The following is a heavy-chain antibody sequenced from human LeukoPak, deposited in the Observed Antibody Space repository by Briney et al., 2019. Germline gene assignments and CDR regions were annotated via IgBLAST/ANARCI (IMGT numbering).Heavy chain of an antibody. CDR1: GGSISSYY. CDR2: IYYSGST. CDR3: ARGIAVAGRRILPTYDFDY. J-gene: IGHJ4*02. D-gene: IGHD6-19*01. Sequence: PSETLSLTCTVSGGSISSYYWSWIRQPPGKGLEWIGYIYYSGSTNYNPSLKSRVTISVDTSKNQFSLKLSSVTAADTAVYYCARGIAVAGRRILPTYDFDYWGQGTLVTVSS. V-gene: IGHV4-59*01.